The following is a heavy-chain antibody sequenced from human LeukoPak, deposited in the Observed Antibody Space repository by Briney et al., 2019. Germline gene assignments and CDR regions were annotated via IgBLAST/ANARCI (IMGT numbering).Heavy chain of an antibody. Sequence: GGSLRLSCAASGFTFSSYGMHWVRQTPGKGLEWVAVIWYDGSNKYYADSVKGRFTISRDNAKNSLYLQMNSLRAEDTAVYYCARDQVYCSSTSCYPGPEYYYYGMDAWGQGTTVTVSS. CDR3: ARDQVYCSSTSCYPGPEYYYYGMDA. J-gene: IGHJ6*02. V-gene: IGHV3-33*08. D-gene: IGHD2-2*01. CDR1: GFTFSSYG. CDR2: IWYDGSNK.